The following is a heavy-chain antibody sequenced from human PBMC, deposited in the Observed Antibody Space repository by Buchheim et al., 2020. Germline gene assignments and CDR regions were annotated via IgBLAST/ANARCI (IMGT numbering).Heavy chain of an antibody. J-gene: IGHJ5*02. V-gene: IGHV3-30*03. CDR1: GFTFSNHG. CDR2: ISFDGTNT. D-gene: IGHD3-3*01. Sequence: QVQLVESGGGVVQPGRSLRLSCAASGFTFSNHGMYWVRQAPGKGLQWVALISFDGTNTSYAESFMGRFTVSRDNSKNTLYLQMNSLRLEDTAVYYCVGGLLRSLEWLFVPWGQGT. CDR3: VGGLLRSLEWLFVP.